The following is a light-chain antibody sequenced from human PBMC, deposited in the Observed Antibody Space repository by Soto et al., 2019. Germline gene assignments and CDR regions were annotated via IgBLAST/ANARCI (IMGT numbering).Light chain of an antibody. V-gene: IGLV2-11*01. Sequence: QSALTQPRSVSGSPGQSVTISCTGTSSDVGGYNYVSWYQQHPGKAPKLMIYDVSKRPSGVPDRFSGSKSGNTASLTISGLAADDEDDYYCCSDAGSYSYVFGTGTKLTVL. J-gene: IGLJ1*01. CDR3: CSDAGSYSYV. CDR2: DVS. CDR1: SSDVGGYNY.